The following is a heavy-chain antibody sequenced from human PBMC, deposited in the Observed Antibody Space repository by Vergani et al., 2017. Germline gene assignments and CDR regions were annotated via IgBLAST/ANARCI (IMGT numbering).Heavy chain of an antibody. CDR2: ISSNGGST. V-gene: IGHV3-64D*06. CDR1: GFPFSSSA. D-gene: IGHD3-9*01. CDR3: VKGYPLRYFDWLLDY. Sequence: EVQLVESGGGLVQPGGSLRLSCSASGFPFSSSAMHWVRQAPGKGLEYVSAISSNGGSTYYADSVKGRFTISRDNSKNTLYLQMSSLRAEDTAVYYCVKGYPLRYFDWLLDYGGQGTLVTVSS. J-gene: IGHJ4*02.